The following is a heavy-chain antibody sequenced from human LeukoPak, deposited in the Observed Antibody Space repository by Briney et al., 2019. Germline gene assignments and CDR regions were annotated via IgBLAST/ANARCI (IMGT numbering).Heavy chain of an antibody. D-gene: IGHD1-26*01. CDR3: ATWELLRRAIDY. CDR2: ISSSSSDI. Sequence: GGALRLSCAASGFTISNAWMCWVRQGPRARRGWVSSISSSSSDIYYAYSVKGRFTISRDNTKNSLYPQMNTLRAEDTAVYYCATWELLRRAIDYWGQGTLVTVSS. CDR1: GFTISNAW. V-gene: IGHV3-21*01. J-gene: IGHJ4*02.